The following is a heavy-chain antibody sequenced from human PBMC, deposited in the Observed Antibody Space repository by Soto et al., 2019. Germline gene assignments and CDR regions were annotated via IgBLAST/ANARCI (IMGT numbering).Heavy chain of an antibody. CDR1: GYTFTSYG. D-gene: IGHD2-15*01. Sequence: ASVKVSCKASGYTFTSYGISWVRQAPGQGLEWMGWISAYNGNTNYAQKLQGRVTMTTDTSTSTAYMELRSLRSDDTAVYYCARETSCGGSCYYFDYWGQGTLVTVSS. CDR2: ISAYNGNT. CDR3: ARETSCGGSCYYFDY. V-gene: IGHV1-18*01. J-gene: IGHJ4*02.